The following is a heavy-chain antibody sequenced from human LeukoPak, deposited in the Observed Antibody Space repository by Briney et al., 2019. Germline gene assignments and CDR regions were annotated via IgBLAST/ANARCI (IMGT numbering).Heavy chain of an antibody. CDR2: VSSSSSYI. CDR1: GFTFSSYS. Sequence: GGSLRLSCAASGFTFSSYSMNWVRQAPGKGLEWVSSVSSSSSYIYYADSVKGRFTISRDNAKNSLYLQMNSLRAEDTAVYYCARDLITMVRGVITSSAFDIWGQGTMVTVSS. J-gene: IGHJ3*02. CDR3: ARDLITMVRGVITSSAFDI. V-gene: IGHV3-21*01. D-gene: IGHD3-10*01.